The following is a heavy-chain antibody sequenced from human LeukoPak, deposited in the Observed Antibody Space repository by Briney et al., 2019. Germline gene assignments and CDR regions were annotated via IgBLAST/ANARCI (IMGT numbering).Heavy chain of an antibody. D-gene: IGHD5-18*01. CDR2: ISGSGATT. J-gene: IGHJ4*02. CDR3: AKDSRYGYRWDYDY. CDR1: GFTFSSYG. V-gene: IGHV3-23*01. Sequence: PGGSLRLSCPASGFTFSSYGMSWVRQAPGKGLEWVSTISGSGATTYYADSVNGRFTISRDNSKNTLYLQMNSLRAEDTAVYYCAKDSRYGYRWDYDYWGQGTPVTVSS.